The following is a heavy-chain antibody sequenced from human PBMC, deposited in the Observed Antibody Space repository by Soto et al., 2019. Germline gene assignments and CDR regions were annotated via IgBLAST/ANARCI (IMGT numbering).Heavy chain of an antibody. D-gene: IGHD3-10*01. CDR1: EFTFSTYA. Sequence: ELKLLEIGGGLVQPGGSLRLSCAASEFTFSTYAMTWVRQAPGRGLQWVATISDSGDITYYADSVKGRFTISRDKSRKTPVQENNNLGAVESGRFYCAEPEGPIKTGRPPRFHYWGQGNLGTVSS. J-gene: IGHJ4*02. CDR2: ISDSGDIT. V-gene: IGHV3-23*01. CDR3: AEPEGPIKTGRPPRFHY.